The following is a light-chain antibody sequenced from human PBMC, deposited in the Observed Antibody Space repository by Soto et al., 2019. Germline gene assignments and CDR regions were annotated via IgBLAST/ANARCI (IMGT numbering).Light chain of an antibody. CDR3: QHTYNTPFT. CDR1: QSISRY. Sequence: DIQMTQAPSSLSASVGDRVTITCRASQSISRYVNWYQQKPRKAPRLLIFAASSLQGGVPSRFSGSGSGTDFTLTISSLQPEDFATYYCQHTYNTPFTFGPWTKVDIK. J-gene: IGKJ3*01. CDR2: AAS. V-gene: IGKV1-39*01.